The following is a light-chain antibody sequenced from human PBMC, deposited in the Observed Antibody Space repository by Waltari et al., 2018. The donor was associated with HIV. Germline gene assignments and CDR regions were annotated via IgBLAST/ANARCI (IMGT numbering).Light chain of an antibody. CDR3: QQRSNWPLT. V-gene: IGKV3-11*01. CDR2: DAW. CDR1: QSVISY. J-gene: IGKJ4*01. Sequence: EIALTQSPDTLSLSPGERATLSCSASQSVISYLASYQQKHGQAPRLLIYDAWKRATGIPARFSGIGSGTDFTLTISSLAPEDFAVYYCQQRSNWPLTFGGGTKVEIK.